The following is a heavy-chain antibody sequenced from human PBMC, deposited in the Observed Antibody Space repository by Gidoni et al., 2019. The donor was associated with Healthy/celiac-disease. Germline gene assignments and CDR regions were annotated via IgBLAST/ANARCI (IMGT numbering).Heavy chain of an antibody. CDR1: GVRCSSYA. CDR3: ARSDYDYVWGSSGY. D-gene: IGHD3-16*01. J-gene: IGHJ4*02. Sequence: QVQLVESGGGVVQPGRSLRLSCGACGVRCSSYAMHLVRQAPGKGMEWVAVISYDGSNQYYADSVKVRFTISRDNSKNTLYLQMNSLRAEDTAVYYCARSDYDYVWGSSGYWGQGTLVTVSS. CDR2: ISYDGSNQ. V-gene: IGHV3-30*04.